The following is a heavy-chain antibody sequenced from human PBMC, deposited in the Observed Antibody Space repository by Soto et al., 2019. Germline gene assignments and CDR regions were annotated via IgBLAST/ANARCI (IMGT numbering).Heavy chain of an antibody. D-gene: IGHD5-12*01. CDR2: INAGNGNT. CDR1: GYTFASYA. Sequence: ASVKVSCKASGYTFASYAMHWVRQAPGQRLEWMGWINAGNGNTKYSQKFQGRVTITRDTSASTAYMELSSLRSEDTAVYYCASRGYSGYDLDYWGQGTLVTVSS. CDR3: ASRGYSGYDLDY. V-gene: IGHV1-3*01. J-gene: IGHJ4*02.